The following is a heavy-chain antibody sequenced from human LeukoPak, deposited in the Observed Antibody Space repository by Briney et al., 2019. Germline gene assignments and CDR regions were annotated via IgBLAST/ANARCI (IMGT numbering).Heavy chain of an antibody. CDR1: GGSISSSSYY. D-gene: IGHD3-10*01. Sequence: SETLSLTCTVSGGSISSSSYYWGWIRQPPGKGLEWIGYIYYSGSTNYNPSLKSRVTISVDTSKNQFSLKLSSVTAADTAVYYCARALGVRWFGPWGQGTLVTVSS. J-gene: IGHJ5*02. CDR3: ARALGVRWFGP. CDR2: IYYSGST. V-gene: IGHV4-61*05.